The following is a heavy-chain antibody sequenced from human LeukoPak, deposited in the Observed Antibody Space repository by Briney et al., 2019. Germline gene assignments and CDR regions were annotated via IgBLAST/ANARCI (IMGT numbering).Heavy chain of an antibody. V-gene: IGHV3-9*01. D-gene: IGHD5-12*01. CDR1: GFTFDDYA. J-gene: IGHJ5*02. CDR2: ISWNSGSI. CDR3: ARGVGNGYSGYGFRWFDP. Sequence: GRSLRLSCAASGFTFDDYAMHWVRQAPGKGLEWVSGISWNSGSIGYADSVKGRFTISRDNAKNSLYLQMNSLRVEDTAVYYCARGVGNGYSGYGFRWFDPWGQGTQVTVNS.